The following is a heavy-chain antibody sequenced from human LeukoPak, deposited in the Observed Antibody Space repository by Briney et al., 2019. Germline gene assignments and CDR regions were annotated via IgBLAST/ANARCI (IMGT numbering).Heavy chain of an antibody. J-gene: IGHJ5*02. V-gene: IGHV1-8*01. D-gene: IGHD5/OR15-5a*01. CDR2: MNPYNGDT. CDR1: GNTFTNND. CDR3: ATSCVDGTFSFFDP. Sequence: ASVKVSCKASGNTFTNNDIIWVRQATGQGLEWMGWMNPYNGDTGYAQKFQGRVTLTRDTSTTTAYMELSGLKPDDSAVYYCATSCVDGTFSFFDPWGQGSLVTVSS.